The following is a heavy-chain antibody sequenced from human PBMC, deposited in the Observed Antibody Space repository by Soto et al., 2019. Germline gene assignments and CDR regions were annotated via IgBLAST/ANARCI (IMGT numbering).Heavy chain of an antibody. CDR2: VSHSGIT. V-gene: IGHV4-59*01. Sequence: SETLSLTCTVSNGSIGSYHWGWIRQSPGKGLEWIGSVSHSGITKYDPSLKGRVTISEDTSKNQISLSVDSVTAADTALYYCARGSARRGADFDIWGRGTMVTVSS. J-gene: IGHJ3*02. D-gene: IGHD1-26*01. CDR3: ARGSARRGADFDI. CDR1: NGSIGSYH.